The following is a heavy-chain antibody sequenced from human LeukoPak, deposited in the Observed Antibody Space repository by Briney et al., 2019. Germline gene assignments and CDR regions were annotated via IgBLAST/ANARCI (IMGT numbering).Heavy chain of an antibody. D-gene: IGHD6-6*01. J-gene: IGHJ4*02. Sequence: ASVKVSCKVSGYTLTELSMHWVRQAPGKGLEWMGGFDPEDGETIYAQKFQGRVTMTEDTSTDTAYMELSSLRSEDTAVYYCATGFYKAARPVRTYYFDYWGQGTLVTVSS. CDR2: FDPEDGET. V-gene: IGHV1-24*01. CDR3: ATGFYKAARPVRTYYFDY. CDR1: GYTLTELS.